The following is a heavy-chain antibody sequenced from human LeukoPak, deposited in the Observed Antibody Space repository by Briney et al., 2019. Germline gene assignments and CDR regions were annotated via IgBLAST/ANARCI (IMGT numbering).Heavy chain of an antibody. CDR2: IYYSGST. Sequence: PSETLSLTCTVSGGSISSSIYYWGWIRQPPGKGLEWIGSIYYSGSTYYNPSLKSRVTISVDTSKNQFSLKLSSVTAADTAVYYCARHARYSSSWLDYWGQGTLVTVSS. CDR1: GGSISSSIYY. D-gene: IGHD6-13*01. CDR3: ARHARYSSSWLDY. J-gene: IGHJ4*02. V-gene: IGHV4-39*01.